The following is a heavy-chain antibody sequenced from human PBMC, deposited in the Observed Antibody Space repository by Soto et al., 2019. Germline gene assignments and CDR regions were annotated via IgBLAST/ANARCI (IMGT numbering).Heavy chain of an antibody. CDR3: ARGGGRYFDWFLPFDY. J-gene: IGHJ4*02. Sequence: QVQLQESGPGLVKPSQTLSLTCTVSGGSISSGDYYWSWIRQPPGKGLEWIGYIYYSGSTYYNPSLKSRVTKSVDTSKHQFSLKLSSVTAADTAVYYCARGGGRYFDWFLPFDYWGQGTLVTVSS. CDR2: IYYSGST. V-gene: IGHV4-30-4*01. CDR1: GGSISSGDYY. D-gene: IGHD3-9*01.